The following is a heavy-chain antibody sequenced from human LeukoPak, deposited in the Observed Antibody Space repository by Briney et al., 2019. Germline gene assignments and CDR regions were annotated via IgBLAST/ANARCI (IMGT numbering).Heavy chain of an antibody. V-gene: IGHV4-4*07. J-gene: IGHJ4*02. D-gene: IGHD2/OR15-2a*01. CDR2: IYASGST. Sequence: PSETLSLTCSVSGGSISNHYWNWLRQPAGKGLEWIGRIYASGSTNYNPSLKSRVTISMDKSKNHFSLNLKSVTAADTAFYYCARDFYGDDGHHPFDYWGQGIQVTVSS. CDR1: GGSISNHY. CDR3: ARDFYGDDGHHPFDY.